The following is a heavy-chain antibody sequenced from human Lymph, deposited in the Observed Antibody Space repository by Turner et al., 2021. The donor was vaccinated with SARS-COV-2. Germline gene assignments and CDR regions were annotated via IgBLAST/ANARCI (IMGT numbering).Heavy chain of an antibody. V-gene: IGHV3-30-3*01. CDR2: LSYDGSNK. CDR1: GFTFSSYA. J-gene: IGHJ4*02. D-gene: IGHD7-27*01. CDR3: ARSGPNFDY. Sequence: QVQLEESGGGVGQSGRSLRLSCPASGFTFSSYAMLWVRQAPGKGLDWVALLSYDGSNKYYADSVKGRFTISRENSKNTLSLQMNSLRAEDTAVYYCARSGPNFDYWGQGTLVTVSS.